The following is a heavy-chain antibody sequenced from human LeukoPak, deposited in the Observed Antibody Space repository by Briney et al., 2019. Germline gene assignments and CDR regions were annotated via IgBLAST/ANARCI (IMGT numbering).Heavy chain of an antibody. J-gene: IGHJ4*02. CDR2: INFSGST. Sequence: KPSETLSLTCTVSGGSISSSSYYWGWIRQPPRKGLEYIGCINFSGSTYYNPSLKSRVTISVDTSKNQVSLKLSSVTAADTAVYYCARSRAETGMGYWGQGTLVTVSS. D-gene: IGHD6-13*01. V-gene: IGHV4-39*01. CDR3: ARSRAETGMGY. CDR1: GGSISSSSYY.